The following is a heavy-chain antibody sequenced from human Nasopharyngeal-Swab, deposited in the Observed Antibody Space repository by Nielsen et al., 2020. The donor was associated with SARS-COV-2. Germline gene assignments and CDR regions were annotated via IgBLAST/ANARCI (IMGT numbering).Heavy chain of an antibody. CDR2: INPSGGST. V-gene: IGHV1-46*01. CDR3: ARDRGVNDCVWGSYRKSDAFDI. Sequence: ASVKVSCKASGYTFTSYYMHWVRQAPGQGLEWMGIINPSGGSTSYAQKFQGRVTMTRDTSTSTVYMELSSLRSEDTAVYYCARDRGVNDCVWGSYRKSDAFDIWGQGTMVTVSS. D-gene: IGHD3-16*02. CDR1: GYTFTSYY. J-gene: IGHJ3*02.